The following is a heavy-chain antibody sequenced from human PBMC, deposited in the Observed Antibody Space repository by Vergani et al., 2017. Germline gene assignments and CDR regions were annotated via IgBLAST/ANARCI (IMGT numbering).Heavy chain of an antibody. V-gene: IGHV3-23*01. D-gene: IGHD5-12*01. CDR3: AKANPRNSGYDYLSYYHAMDV. CDR2: ISGSGGST. Sequence: EVQLLESGGDLVQPGGSLRLSCAASGFTFNHYAMNWVRQAPGKGLEWVSGISGSGGSTYYAGSVKGRFTISSDSSKNTLYLQMNSLSAGDTAVYYCAKANPRNSGYDYLSYYHAMDVWGQGTTVTVSS. J-gene: IGHJ6*02. CDR1: GFTFNHYA.